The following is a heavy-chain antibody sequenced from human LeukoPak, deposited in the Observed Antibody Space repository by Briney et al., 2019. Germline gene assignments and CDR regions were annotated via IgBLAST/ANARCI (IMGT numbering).Heavy chain of an antibody. CDR2: ISSSSNTI. Sequence: GGSLRLSCAASGFTFSSYRMNWVRQAPGKGLEWVSYISSSSNTIYYADSVKGRFTISRDNAKNSLYLQMNSLKTEDTAVYYCTTVEYASGSNPWGQGTLVTVSS. CDR1: GFTFSSYR. CDR3: TTVEYASGSNP. J-gene: IGHJ5*02. V-gene: IGHV3-48*01. D-gene: IGHD3-10*01.